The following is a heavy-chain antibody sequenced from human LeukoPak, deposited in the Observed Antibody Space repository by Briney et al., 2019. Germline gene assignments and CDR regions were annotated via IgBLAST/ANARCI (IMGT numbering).Heavy chain of an antibody. V-gene: IGHV3-30*18. CDR2: VSCDGNLQ. Sequence: GRSLRLSCAASGFIFSNYAIHWVRQAPGKGLEWVAAVSCDGNLQHYADAVKGRFTVSRDNSKNTVFLQINSLRTDDSAVYWCVKVYPTVTTSSVLGSWGQGTLVTVSS. D-gene: IGHD4-17*01. CDR1: GFIFSNYA. J-gene: IGHJ4*02. CDR3: VKVYPTVTTSSVLGS.